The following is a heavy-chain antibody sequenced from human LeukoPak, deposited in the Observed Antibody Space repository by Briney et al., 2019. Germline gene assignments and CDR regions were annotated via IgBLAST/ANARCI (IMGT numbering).Heavy chain of an antibody. CDR3: ARLGPASYGMDV. CDR2: IYYSGST. CDR1: GGSISSYY. J-gene: IGHJ6*02. V-gene: IGHV4-59*08. Sequence: PSETLSLTCTVSGGSISSYYWSWIRQPPGKGLEWIGYIYYSGSTNYNPSLKSRVTISVDTSKNQFSLKLSSVTAADTAVYYCARLGPASYGMDVWGQGTTVTVSS. D-gene: IGHD3-16*01.